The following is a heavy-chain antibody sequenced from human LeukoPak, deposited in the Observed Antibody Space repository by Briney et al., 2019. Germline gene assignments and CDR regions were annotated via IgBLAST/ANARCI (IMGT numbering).Heavy chain of an antibody. J-gene: IGHJ4*02. CDR2: IYCATGAT. CDR1: GFTLADYH. D-gene: IGHD5-18*01. CDR3: ARDGQSTYGYPHFDL. V-gene: IGHV1-2*02. Sequence: VKVSCKISGFTLADYHIHWVRQAPGQGLEWMGYIYCATGATNFAPKLQGRVSMTRDTSISTVYMELTGLRSDDTAIYYCARDGQSTYGYPHFDLWGQGTLVTVSS.